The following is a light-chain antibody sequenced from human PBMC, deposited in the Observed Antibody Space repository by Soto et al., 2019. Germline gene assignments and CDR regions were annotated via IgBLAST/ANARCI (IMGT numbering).Light chain of an antibody. Sequence: DIQMTQSPSTLSAPVGDRVTITCRASQSISYYLAWYQKKPGKAPKVLIWNASSLQRGVPSRFSGSGSGTEFTLTISSLLPDDFATYYCQQYNRFSTWTFGQGTKVDIK. CDR3: QQYNRFSTWT. CDR2: NAS. CDR1: QSISYY. V-gene: IGKV1-5*01. J-gene: IGKJ1*01.